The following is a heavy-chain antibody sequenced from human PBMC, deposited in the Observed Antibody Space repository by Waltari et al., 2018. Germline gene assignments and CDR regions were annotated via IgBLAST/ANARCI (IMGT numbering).Heavy chain of an antibody. J-gene: IGHJ4*02. CDR3: ASGVAGSN. D-gene: IGHD6-19*01. CDR1: GFTLCSHW. Sequence: VQLVGAGGGLVQPGGSLRPPCAGSGFTLCSHWRSGVRKAPGKGLEGVANIKQDGSEKYYVDSVKGRFTISRDNAKNSLYLQMNSLRAEDTAVYYCASGVAGSNWGQGTLVTVSS. V-gene: IGHV3-7*01. CDR2: IKQDGSEK.